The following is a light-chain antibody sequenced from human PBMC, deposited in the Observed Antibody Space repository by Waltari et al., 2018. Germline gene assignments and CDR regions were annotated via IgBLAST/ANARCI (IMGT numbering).Light chain of an antibody. CDR3: CSYAGSSTWV. Sequence: QSALTQPASVSGSPGQSITISCTGTSSAVGSHNLFFWYQQHPGKAPKLMIYEVSKRPSGVSNRFSGSKSGNTASLTISGLQAEDEADYYCCSYAGSSTWVFGGGTKLTVL. J-gene: IGLJ3*02. CDR1: SSAVGSHNL. CDR2: EVS. V-gene: IGLV2-23*02.